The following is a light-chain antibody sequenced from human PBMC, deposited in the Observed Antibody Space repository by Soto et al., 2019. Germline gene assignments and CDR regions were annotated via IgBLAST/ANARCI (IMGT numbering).Light chain of an antibody. CDR3: QPRSNWPPGTIT. CDR1: QRVSSY. V-gene: IGKV3-11*01. CDR2: DAS. J-gene: IGKJ5*01. Sequence: EILLTQSPATLSFSPGERATLSCSSSQRVSSYVAGYQQKPGQAPRRLIYDASNRATGIPARFRGSGSGTDFTLTISRLEPADLAASYCQPRSNWPPGTITIGQGTRLEIK.